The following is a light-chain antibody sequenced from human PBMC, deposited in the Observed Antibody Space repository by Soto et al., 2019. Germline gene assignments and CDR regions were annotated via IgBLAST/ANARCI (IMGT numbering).Light chain of an antibody. CDR1: QSVSNNY. CDR3: QQYNNWPLT. CDR2: GAS. V-gene: IGKV3-20*01. J-gene: IGKJ1*01. Sequence: EILLTQSPCTLPLSPGERATLSCRASQSVSNNYLAWYQQKPGQAPRLLIYGASNRATGIPDRFSGSGSGTDFTLTISRLEPEDFAVYYCQQYNNWPLTFGQGTKVDIK.